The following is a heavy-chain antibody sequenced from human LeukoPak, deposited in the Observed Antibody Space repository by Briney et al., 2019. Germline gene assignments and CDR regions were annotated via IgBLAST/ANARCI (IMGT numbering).Heavy chain of an antibody. J-gene: IGHJ2*01. CDR3: AGHFHPAGTTGGYFDL. V-gene: IGHV5-51*01. CDR2: TFAGYSYT. CDR1: GYNFTPYW. D-gene: IGHD4-17*01. Sequence: PGESLKISCQSSGYNFTPYWIVWVRQMPGKGLEWMGITFAGYSYTIYSPSFQGQVTISVDKSISTAYLQWSSLKASDTAMYYCAGHFHPAGTTGGYFDLWGRGTLVTVSA.